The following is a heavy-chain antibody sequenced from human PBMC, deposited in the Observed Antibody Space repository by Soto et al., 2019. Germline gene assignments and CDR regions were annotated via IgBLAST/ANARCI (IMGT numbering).Heavy chain of an antibody. V-gene: IGHV3-30*09. J-gene: IGHJ4*02. CDR2: ISYDGINK. D-gene: IGHD3-16*01. Sequence: QVQLVESGGGVVQPGRSLRLSCAASGFIFSSCAMHWVRQAPGKGLEWVAVISYDGINKYYGDSVKGRFAISRDNSKNTLYLQMNSLSPDDTVVYYFVQDRVLFGDGRERGDYWGPGTLVGVSS. CDR3: VQDRVLFGDGRERGDY. CDR1: GFIFSSCA.